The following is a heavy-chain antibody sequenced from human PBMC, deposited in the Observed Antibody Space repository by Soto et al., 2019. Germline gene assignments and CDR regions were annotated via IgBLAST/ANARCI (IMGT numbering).Heavy chain of an antibody. CDR1: GFTFSSHT. CDR3: ARDSDIVVIPAAHRGYGMDV. CDR2: ITSSSSYI. Sequence: GGSLRLSCAASGFTFSSHTLNWVRQAPGGGLEWVSSITSSSSYIYYADSVKGRFTLSRYNAKNSLYLQMKSLRTEDTAVYYCARDSDIVVIPAAHRGYGMDVWGQGTTVTGSS. D-gene: IGHD2-2*01. J-gene: IGHJ6*02. V-gene: IGHV3-21*01.